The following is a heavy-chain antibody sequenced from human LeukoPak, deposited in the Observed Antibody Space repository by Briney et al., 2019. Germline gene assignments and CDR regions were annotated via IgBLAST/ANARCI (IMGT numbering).Heavy chain of an antibody. D-gene: IGHD5-18*01. CDR1: GYTFTSYG. J-gene: IGHJ6*02. V-gene: IGHV1-18*01. CDR3: ARVSGLWPEYGSELPYHGMDV. CDR2: ISAYNGNT. Sequence: GASVKVSCKASGYTFTSYGISWVRQAPGQGLEWMGWISAYNGNTNYAQKLQGRVTMTTDTSTSTAYMELRSLRSDDTAVYYCARVSGLWPEYGSELPYHGMDVWGQGTTVTVSS.